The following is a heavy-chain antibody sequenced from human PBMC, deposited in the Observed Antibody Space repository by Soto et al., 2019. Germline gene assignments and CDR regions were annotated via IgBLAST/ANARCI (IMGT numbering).Heavy chain of an antibody. V-gene: IGHV1-46*01. CDR1: GYTFTSNY. Sequence: ASVKVSCKESGYTFTSNYRHWVRQAPGQGLEWMGIIDPSGGSTSYAQKFQGRVTMTRDTSTDTAYMVLTGLTSEDTAVYYCARSRGSYYSNFDSWGQGTLVTVSS. CDR3: ARSRGSYYSNFDS. J-gene: IGHJ4*02. CDR2: IDPSGGST. D-gene: IGHD3-10*01.